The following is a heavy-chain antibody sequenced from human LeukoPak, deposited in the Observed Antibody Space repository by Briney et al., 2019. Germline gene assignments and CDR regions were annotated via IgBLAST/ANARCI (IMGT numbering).Heavy chain of an antibody. CDR3: ARVQDTSGYFYNFDY. J-gene: IGHJ4*02. CDR2: VYYSGST. D-gene: IGHD3-22*01. CDR1: GGSISSYY. Sequence: SETLSLTCTVSGGSISSYYWSWIRQPPGKGLEWIVYVYYSGSTNYNPSLKSRVTISVDTSKNQFSLNLSSVTAADTAVYYCARVQDTSGYFYNFDYWGQGTLVTVSS. V-gene: IGHV4-59*01.